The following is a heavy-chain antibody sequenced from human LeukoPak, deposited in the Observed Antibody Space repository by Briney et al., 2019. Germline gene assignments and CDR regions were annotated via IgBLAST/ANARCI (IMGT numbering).Heavy chain of an antibody. Sequence: SETLSLTCTVSGGSISSSGYYWDWIRQPPGKGLEWIGNIYYGGSTYYNPSLKSRVTISVDTSKNQFSLKLNSVTAADTAVYYCARVDGSCSGGSCPSGNWFDPWGQGTLVTVSS. CDR1: GGSISSSGYY. CDR3: ARVDGSCSGGSCPSGNWFDP. CDR2: IYYGGST. J-gene: IGHJ5*02. D-gene: IGHD2-15*01. V-gene: IGHV4-39*07.